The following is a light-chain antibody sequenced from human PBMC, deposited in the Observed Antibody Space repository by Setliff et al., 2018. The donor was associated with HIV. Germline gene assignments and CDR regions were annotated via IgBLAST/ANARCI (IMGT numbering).Light chain of an antibody. V-gene: IGLV2-14*03. J-gene: IGLJ1*01. Sequence: QSALTQPASVSGSPGQSISISCTGTSSDVGTYNFVSWYQQHPGKAPKLMIYDVSHRPSGVSNRFSGSKSGNPASLTISGLQAEDEAHYYCCSYTSSAPLDVFATGTKVTVL. CDR2: DVS. CDR3: CSYTSSAPLDV. CDR1: SSDVGTYNF.